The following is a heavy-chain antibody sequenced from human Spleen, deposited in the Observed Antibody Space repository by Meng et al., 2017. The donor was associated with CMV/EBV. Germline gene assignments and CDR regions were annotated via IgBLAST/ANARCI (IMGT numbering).Heavy chain of an antibody. J-gene: IGHJ4*02. CDR2: TYYRSKWYN. CDR1: GDSVSSNSVA. V-gene: IGHV6-1*01. CDR3: ARHNGGTYRFDC. D-gene: IGHD1-26*01. Sequence: QVQLQQSGPVLVKSSQHLSLTCVISGDSVSSNSVAWAWIRQSPSRGLEWLGRTYYRSKWYNDYAMFVRSRITISKDTSKNQFSLQLNSVTPEDTAVYYCARHNGGTYRFDCWGQGTLVTVSS.